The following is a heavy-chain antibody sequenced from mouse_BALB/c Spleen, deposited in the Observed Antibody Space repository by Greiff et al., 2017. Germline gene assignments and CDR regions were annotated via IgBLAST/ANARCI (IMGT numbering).Heavy chain of an antibody. V-gene: IGHV3-2*02. J-gene: IGHJ2*01. CDR1: GYSITSDYA. Sequence: EVQLVESGPGLVKPSQSLSLTCTVTGYSITSDYAWNWIRQFPGNKLEWMGYISYSGSTSYNPSLKSRISITRDTSKNQFFLQLNSVTTEDTATYYCARSLHYYGYFDYWGQGTTLTVSS. D-gene: IGHD1-2*01. CDR3: ARSLHYYGYFDY. CDR2: ISYSGST.